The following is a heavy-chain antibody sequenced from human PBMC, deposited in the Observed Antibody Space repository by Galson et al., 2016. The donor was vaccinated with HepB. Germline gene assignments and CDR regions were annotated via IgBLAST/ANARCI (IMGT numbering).Heavy chain of an antibody. CDR2: IWFDGSNE. Sequence: SCAASGFTFSRYGMHWVRQAPGKGLEWVAVIWFDGSNEYYADSVRGRFTISRDNSKNTLYLQMNSLRDEDTAVYYCARDSPWGSGWKANFDYWGQGTLVTVSS. CDR3: ARDSPWGSGWKANFDY. V-gene: IGHV3-33*01. CDR1: GFTFSRYG. D-gene: IGHD6-19*01. J-gene: IGHJ4*02.